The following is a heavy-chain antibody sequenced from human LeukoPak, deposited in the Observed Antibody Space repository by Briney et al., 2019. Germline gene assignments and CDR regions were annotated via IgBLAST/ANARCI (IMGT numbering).Heavy chain of an antibody. CDR1: GGSISTYY. Sequence: PSETLSLTCTVSGGSISTYYWSWIRQPPGKGLEWIGYIYYTGSTNYNPSLKSRVTISVDTSKNQFSLKLSSVTAADTAVYYCARDPKNYGGGSWFDPWGQGTLVTVSS. CDR3: ARDPKNYGGGSWFDP. D-gene: IGHD4-23*01. J-gene: IGHJ5*02. CDR2: IYYTGST. V-gene: IGHV4-59*12.